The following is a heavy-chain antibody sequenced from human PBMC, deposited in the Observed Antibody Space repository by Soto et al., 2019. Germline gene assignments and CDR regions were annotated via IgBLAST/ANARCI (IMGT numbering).Heavy chain of an antibody. D-gene: IGHD6-13*01. CDR2: IYPGDYET. J-gene: IGHJ4*02. CDR1: GYTFSNFW. V-gene: IGHV5-51*01. CDR3: ARSPRSSPYFDF. Sequence: GESLKISCHCSGYTFSNFWIAWVRQLPWKGLEWMGIIYPGDYETRYSPSFHGKVTISVDKSIGTAYLQWHSLEASDSAFYFCARSPRSSPYFDFWGQGALVTVSS.